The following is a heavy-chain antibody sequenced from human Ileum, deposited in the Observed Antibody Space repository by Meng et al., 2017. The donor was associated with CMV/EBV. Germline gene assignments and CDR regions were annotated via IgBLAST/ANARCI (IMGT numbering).Heavy chain of an antibody. CDR3: AREDKVYGDYYFDY. CDR2: IYHSGST. CDR1: GGSISSSNW. J-gene: IGHJ4*02. V-gene: IGHV4-4*02. Sequence: SGGSISSSNWWSWVRQPPGKGLEWIGEIYHSGSTNYNPSLKSRVTISVDKSKNTLYLQMNSLEAEDTAVYYTAREDKVYGDYYFDYWGQGTLVTVSS. D-gene: IGHD4-17*01.